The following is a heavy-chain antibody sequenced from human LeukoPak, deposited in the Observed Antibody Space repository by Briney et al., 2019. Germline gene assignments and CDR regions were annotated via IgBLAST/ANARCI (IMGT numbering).Heavy chain of an antibody. CDR3: ARGFAAAGTFGFDY. CDR1: GGSFSGYY. V-gene: IGHV4-34*01. Sequence: PSETLSLTCAVYGGSFSGYYWSWIRQPPGKGLEWIGEINHSGSTNYNPSLKSRVTISVDTSKNQFPLKLSSVTAADTAVYYCARGFAAAGTFGFDYWGQGTLVTVSS. D-gene: IGHD6-13*01. J-gene: IGHJ4*02. CDR2: INHSGST.